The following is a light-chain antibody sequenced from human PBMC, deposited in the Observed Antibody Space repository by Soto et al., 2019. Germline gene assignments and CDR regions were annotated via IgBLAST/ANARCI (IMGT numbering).Light chain of an antibody. J-gene: IGLJ2*01. CDR1: SSNIGANYD. Sequence: QSVLTQPPSVSGAPGQRVTISCTGSSSNIGANYDVHWYQQVPGTAPKLLIYGNNNRPSGVPDRFSGSKSGTSASLAITGLQAEDEADYYCQSYDSSLCGSVFGGGTKLTVL. CDR3: QSYDSSLCGSV. CDR2: GNN. V-gene: IGLV1-40*01.